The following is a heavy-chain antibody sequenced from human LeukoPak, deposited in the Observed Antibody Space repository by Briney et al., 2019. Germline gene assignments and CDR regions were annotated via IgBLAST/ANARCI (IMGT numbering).Heavy chain of an antibody. CDR1: GGSISSSSYY. V-gene: IGHV4-39*02. Sequence: KPSETLSLTCTVSGGSISSSSYYWGWIRQPPGKGLEWIGSIYYSGSTYYNPSLKSRVTISVDTSKNQFSLKLSSVTAADTAVYYCARDSDDSSGYNWFDPWGQGTLVTVSS. J-gene: IGHJ5*02. D-gene: IGHD3-22*01. CDR3: ARDSDDSSGYNWFDP. CDR2: IYYSGST.